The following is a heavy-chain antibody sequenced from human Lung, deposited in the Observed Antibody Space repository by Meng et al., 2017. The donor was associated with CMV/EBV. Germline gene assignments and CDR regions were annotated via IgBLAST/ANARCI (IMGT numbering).Heavy chain of an antibody. CDR3: ARGDGGNGSDY. CDR1: GYTFTNYY. V-gene: IGHV1-46*01. D-gene: IGHD4-23*01. CDR2: INPSGGST. Sequence: GRLGQLGAGVGKPGASGKVSCKASGYTFTNYYMHWVRQAPGQGLEWMGVINPSGGSTNYAQKFQGRLTMTRDTSTSTVYMELSSLRSEDTAVYYCARGDGGNGSDYWGQGTLVTVSS. J-gene: IGHJ4*02.